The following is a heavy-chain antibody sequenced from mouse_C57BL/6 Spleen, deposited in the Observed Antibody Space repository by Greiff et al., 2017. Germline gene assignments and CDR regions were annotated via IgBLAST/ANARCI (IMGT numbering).Heavy chain of an antibody. CDR2: IDPEAGET. V-gene: IGHV14-2*01. CDR1: GFNIKDYY. J-gene: IGHJ2*01. D-gene: IGHD2-10*02. Sequence: EVQLQQSGAELVKPGASVKLSCTASGFNIKDYYMHWVKQRTEQGLEWIGTIDPEAGETQYAQKFQGKATITADTSSNTAYLQLSSLTSEDTAVYCWARSGYGNYDFDYWGQGTTLTVSS. CDR3: ARSGYGNYDFDY.